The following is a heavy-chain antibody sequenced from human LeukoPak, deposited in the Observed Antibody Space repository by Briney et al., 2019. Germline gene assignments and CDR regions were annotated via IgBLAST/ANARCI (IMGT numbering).Heavy chain of an antibody. CDR2: ISSSSSYI. V-gene: IGHV3-21*04. D-gene: IGHD2/OR15-2a*01. Sequence: GGSLRLSCAASGFTVSSNYMSWVRQAPGKGLEWVSSISSSSSYIYYADSVKGRFTISRDNAKNSLYLQMNSLRAEDTAVYYCAKDSAKKYDDYWGQGTLVTVSS. J-gene: IGHJ4*02. CDR1: GFTVSSNY. CDR3: AKDSAKKYDDY.